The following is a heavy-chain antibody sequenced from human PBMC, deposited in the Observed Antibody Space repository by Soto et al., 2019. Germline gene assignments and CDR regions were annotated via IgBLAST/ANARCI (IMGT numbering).Heavy chain of an antibody. CDR2: SSNSGTYT. D-gene: IGHD3-10*02. Sequence: GESRRHSNAASAGKPRHCCKRWFRQALGKELERLSYSSNSGTYTRYADSVKGRFSISRDNAKNSLFLQINSLRGEVSATYYRARSGVTFNVLVYWGQG. CDR3: ARSGVTFNVLVY. CDR1: AGKPRHCC. J-gene: IGHJ4*02. V-gene: IGHV3-11*06.